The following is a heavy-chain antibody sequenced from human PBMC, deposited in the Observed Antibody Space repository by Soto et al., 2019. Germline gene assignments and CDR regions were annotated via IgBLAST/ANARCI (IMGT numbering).Heavy chain of an antibody. J-gene: IGHJ5*02. D-gene: IGHD1-1*01. V-gene: IGHV3-23*01. CDR2: LSASGGST. Sequence: EVQLLESGGGLVQPGGSLRLSCAASGFTFSIYAMSWVRQAPGKGLEWVSALSASGGSTYYADSVKGRFTISRDNSKNTLYLQIKSLRAEDTAIYYCAKDERTHTSVWRNWFDPWGQGTLVTVSS. CDR3: AKDERTHTSVWRNWFDP. CDR1: GFTFSIYA.